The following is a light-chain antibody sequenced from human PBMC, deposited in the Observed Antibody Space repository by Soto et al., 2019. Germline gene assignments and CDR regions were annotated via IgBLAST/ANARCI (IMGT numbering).Light chain of an antibody. J-gene: IGKJ5*01. V-gene: IGKV1-5*01. CDR3: QQYGSSIT. Sequence: IQMTQSPSTLSASVGDRVTITCQASQTISNWLAWYQQKPGKAPKLLIYDASSLQSGVPSRFSGSGSGTDFTLTINRLEPEDFAVYYCQQYGSSITFGQGTRLEIK. CDR1: QTISNW. CDR2: DAS.